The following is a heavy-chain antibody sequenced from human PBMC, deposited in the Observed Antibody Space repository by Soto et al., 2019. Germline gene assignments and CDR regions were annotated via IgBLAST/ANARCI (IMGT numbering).Heavy chain of an antibody. CDR1: GYTFTSYY. Sequence: ASVKVSCKXSGYTFTSYYMHWVRQAPGQGLEWMGIINPSGGSTSYAQKFQGRVTMTRDTSTSTVYMELSSLRSEDTAVYYCARDREVLRFLEWSFHYYYYGMDVWGQGTTVTVSS. CDR3: ARDREVLRFLEWSFHYYYYGMDV. V-gene: IGHV1-46*01. D-gene: IGHD3-3*01. J-gene: IGHJ6*02. CDR2: INPSGGST.